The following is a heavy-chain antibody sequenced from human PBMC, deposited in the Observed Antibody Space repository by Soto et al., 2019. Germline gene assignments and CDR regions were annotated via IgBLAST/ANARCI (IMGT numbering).Heavy chain of an antibody. V-gene: IGHV6-1*01. Sequence: SQTLSLPCAISDDSVSSNIATWNCIRESPSRGLEWLGRTYYRSKWYYEYAQSVKSRITINPDTSKNQFSLQLTSVTPEDTAVYYCAGEGNSNRGLGYWGPGTTFTVSS. CDR1: DDSVSSNIAT. D-gene: IGHD4-4*01. CDR3: AGEGNSNRGLGY. J-gene: IGHJ4*02. CDR2: TYYRSKWYY.